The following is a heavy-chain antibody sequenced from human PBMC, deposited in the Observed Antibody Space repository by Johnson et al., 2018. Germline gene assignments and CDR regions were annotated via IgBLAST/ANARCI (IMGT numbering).Heavy chain of an antibody. CDR1: GFTFADYG. CDR2: ISWNGGSP. J-gene: IGHJ6*03. Sequence: VRLQESGGGLVQPGGSLRLSCVGSGFTFADYGMSWVRQAQGKGLEWVSGISWNGGSPGYADSVKGRVTISRDNAKNSLYLQLNSLRAEDTALDYCARNIHGGGIPYYYYYRDVWGKGTTVTVSS. V-gene: IGHV3-20*04. CDR3: ARNIHGGGIPYYYYYRDV. D-gene: IGHD1-26*01.